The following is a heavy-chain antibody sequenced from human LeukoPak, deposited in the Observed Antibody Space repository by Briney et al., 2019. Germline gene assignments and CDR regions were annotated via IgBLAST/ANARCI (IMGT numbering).Heavy chain of an antibody. J-gene: IGHJ4*02. CDR3: SATDHFSTGWADY. V-gene: IGHV3-33*01. D-gene: IGHD6-19*01. CDR1: GFTFSNYG. Sequence: HSGGSLRLSCAASGFTFSNYGMHWVRQAPGRRLEWVAVIWYDGSKRYYADSVMGRFTISRDNSKNTLYLEISSLRDEDTGVYYCSATDHFSTGWADYWGQGVLVTVSS. CDR2: IWYDGSKR.